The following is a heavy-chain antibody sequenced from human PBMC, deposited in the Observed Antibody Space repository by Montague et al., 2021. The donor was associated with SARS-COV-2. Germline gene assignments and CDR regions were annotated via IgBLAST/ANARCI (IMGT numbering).Heavy chain of an antibody. J-gene: IGHJ4*02. CDR2: IYASGGT. V-gene: IGHV4-4*07. D-gene: IGHD2-15*01. CDR1: GDSLSSFY. CDR3: GRGVVAATPVVDY. Sequence: SETLSLTCTVSGDSLSSFYWNWIRQPAGKGLEWIGRIYASGGTNYNPSLKSRVTMSVDTSKNQFSLKLNSVTAADTAVYYCGRGVVAATPVVDYWGRGTLVTVSS.